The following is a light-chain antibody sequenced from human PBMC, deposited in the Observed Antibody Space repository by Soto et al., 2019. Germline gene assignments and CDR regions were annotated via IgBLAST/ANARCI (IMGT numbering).Light chain of an antibody. CDR1: QSVSSN. Sequence: EIVMTQSPATLSVSPGERATLSCRASQSVSSNLAWYQQKPGQAPRLIIYGASTRATGIPARFSGSGSGTEFTLTISSLHSEDFAVYYGQQYNNWPPGLTFVGGTKVEIK. V-gene: IGKV3-15*01. CDR2: GAS. CDR3: QQYNNWPPGLT. J-gene: IGKJ4*01.